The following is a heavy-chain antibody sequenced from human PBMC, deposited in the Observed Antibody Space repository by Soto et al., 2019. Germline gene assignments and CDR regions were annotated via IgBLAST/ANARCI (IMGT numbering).Heavy chain of an antibody. J-gene: IGHJ6*02. CDR1: GGSISSSGYY. D-gene: IGHD3-22*01. CDR3: AGGDYYHSSGYYFYYYTMDV. CDR2: VYYGGST. V-gene: IGHV4-39*01. Sequence: TSETLSLTCTVSGGSISSSGYYWGWIRQPPGKGQEKIGNVYYGGSTYYNPSLKSRDTISVETSKSQFSLKLSSVTAADTAVYYCAGGDYYHSSGYYFYYYTMDVWGQGTTVTVSS.